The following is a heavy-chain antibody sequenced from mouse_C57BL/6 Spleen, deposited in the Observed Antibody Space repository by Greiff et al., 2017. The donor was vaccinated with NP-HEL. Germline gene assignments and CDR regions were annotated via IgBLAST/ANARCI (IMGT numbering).Heavy chain of an antibody. D-gene: IGHD1-1*01. CDR1: GYAFSSYW. V-gene: IGHV1-80*01. CDR3: ARSNYGSGYFDV. CDR2: IYPGDGDT. J-gene: IGHJ1*03. Sequence: LEESGAELVKPGASVKISCKASGYAFSSYWMNWVKQRPGKGLEWIGQIYPGDGDTNYNGKFKGKATLTADKSSSTAYMQLSSLTSEDSAVYFCARSNYGSGYFDVWGTGTTVTVSS.